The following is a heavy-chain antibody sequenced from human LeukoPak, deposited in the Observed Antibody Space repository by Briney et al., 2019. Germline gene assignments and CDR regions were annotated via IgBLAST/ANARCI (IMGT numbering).Heavy chain of an antibody. CDR1: GGSISSYY. Sequence: SETLSLTCTVSGGSISSYYWSWIRQPPGRGLGGIGYIYTSGSTNYNPSLKSRVTISVDTSKNQFSLKLSSVTAADTAVYYCARHDHDYSNYYYFDCWGQGTLVTVSS. D-gene: IGHD4-11*01. CDR3: ARHDHDYSNYYYFDC. CDR2: IYTSGST. J-gene: IGHJ4*02. V-gene: IGHV4-4*09.